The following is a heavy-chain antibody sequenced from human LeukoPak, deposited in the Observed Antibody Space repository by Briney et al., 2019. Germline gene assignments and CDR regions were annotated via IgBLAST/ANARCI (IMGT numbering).Heavy chain of an antibody. CDR2: ISGSGGST. CDR1: GFTFSSYG. Sequence: GGSLRLSCAASGFTFSSYGMSWVRQAPGKGLEWVSAISGSGGSTCYADSVKGRFTISRDNSKNTLYLQMNSLRAEDAAVYYCAKDRGAPNWFDPWGQGTLVTVSS. D-gene: IGHD3-10*01. V-gene: IGHV3-23*01. J-gene: IGHJ5*02. CDR3: AKDRGAPNWFDP.